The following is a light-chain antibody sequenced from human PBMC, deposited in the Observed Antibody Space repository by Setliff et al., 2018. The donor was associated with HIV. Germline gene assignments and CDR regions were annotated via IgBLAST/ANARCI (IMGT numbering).Light chain of an antibody. Sequence: QSALTQPASVSGSPGQSVTISCTGTSSDVGGYPYVSWYQQYPGKVPKLMIYEVSNRPSGVSNRFSGSKSANMASLTISGLQAEDEADYYCCSFTDITTGWVFGGGTK. V-gene: IGLV2-14*01. CDR2: EVS. J-gene: IGLJ3*02. CDR3: CSFTDITTGWV. CDR1: SSDVGGYPY.